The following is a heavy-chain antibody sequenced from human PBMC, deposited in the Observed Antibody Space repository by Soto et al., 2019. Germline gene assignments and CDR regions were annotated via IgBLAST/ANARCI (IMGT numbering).Heavy chain of an antibody. Sequence: ASVKVSCKASGYTFSSDGISWGRQAPGQGLDWMGWIGAYNGNTNYAQKLQDRVTLTTDTSTSTAYMELRSLRSDDTAVYYCARDGVNYFYYGMDVWGQGTTVTVSS. CDR1: GYTFSSDG. CDR2: IGAYNGNT. CDR3: ARDGVNYFYYGMDV. J-gene: IGHJ6*02. V-gene: IGHV1-18*01.